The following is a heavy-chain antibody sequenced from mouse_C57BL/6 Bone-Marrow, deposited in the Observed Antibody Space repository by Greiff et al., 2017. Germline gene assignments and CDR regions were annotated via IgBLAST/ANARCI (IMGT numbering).Heavy chain of an antibody. D-gene: IGHD1-1*01. Sequence: QVQLKQSGPELVKPGASVKISCKASGYAFSSSWMNWVKQRPGKGLEWIGRIYPGDGDTNYNGKFKGKATLTADQSSSTAYMQLSSLTSGDSAVYFCARECYYCSSPYWYFEVWGTGTTVTVSS. J-gene: IGHJ1*03. CDR1: GYAFSSSW. CDR2: IYPGDGDT. V-gene: IGHV1-82*01. CDR3: ARECYYCSSPYWYFEV.